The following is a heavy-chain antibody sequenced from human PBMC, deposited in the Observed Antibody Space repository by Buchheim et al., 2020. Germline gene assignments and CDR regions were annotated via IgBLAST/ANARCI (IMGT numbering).Heavy chain of an antibody. V-gene: IGHV4-34*01. Sequence: QVQLQQWGAGLLKPSETLSLTCAVYGGSFSGYYWSWTRQPPGKGLEWIGEINHSGSTNYNPSLKSRVTISVDTSKNQFSLKLSSVTAADTAVYYCARGLGGVVPAATRRCWFDPWGQGTL. J-gene: IGHJ5*02. CDR2: INHSGST. D-gene: IGHD2-2*01. CDR3: ARGLGGVVPAATRRCWFDP. CDR1: GGSFSGYY.